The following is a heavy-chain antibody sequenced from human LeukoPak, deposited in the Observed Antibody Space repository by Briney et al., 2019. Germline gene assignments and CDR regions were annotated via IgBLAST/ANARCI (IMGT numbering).Heavy chain of an antibody. CDR3: ARDHVAPGLIFDS. J-gene: IGHJ4*02. V-gene: IGHV3-7*03. Sequence: GGSLRLSCAASGFTFSSHWMSWVRQSPGMGLEGVANINQDGSDKHYVDYVKGRFTISRDNAERSIYLQMNRLRAEDTAVYYCARDHVAPGLIFDSWGQGTLVTVSS. D-gene: IGHD3-16*01. CDR1: GFTFSSHW. CDR2: INQDGSDK.